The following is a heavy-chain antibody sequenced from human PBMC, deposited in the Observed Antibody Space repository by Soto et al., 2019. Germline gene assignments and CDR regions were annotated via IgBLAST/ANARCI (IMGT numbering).Heavy chain of an antibody. D-gene: IGHD6-19*01. J-gene: IGHJ6*02. V-gene: IGHV3-74*01. CDR2: INSDGSST. CDR3: AREGTWESSGWYRVYYYYGMDV. CDR1: GFTFSSYW. Sequence: GALRLSCAASGFTFSSYWMHWVRQAPGKGLVWVSRINSDGSSTSYADSVKGRFTISRDNAKNTLYLQMNSLRAEDTAVYYCAREGTWESSGWYRVYYYYGMDVWGQGTTVTVSS.